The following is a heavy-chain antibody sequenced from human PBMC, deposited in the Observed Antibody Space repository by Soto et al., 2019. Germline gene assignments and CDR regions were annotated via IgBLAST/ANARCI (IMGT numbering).Heavy chain of an antibody. CDR2: MNIYEHGP. Sequence: GGSLRLSCAASGFTFSKYALTWVRQSPAKGLEWVSAMNIYEHGPYYIDSLRGRFIISRDNSKNIVYLQMNDLRAHDSAVYYCARGGVYGGENYYTGMDVWGQVTTGNV. D-gene: IGHD3-3*01. V-gene: IGHV3-23*01. J-gene: IGHJ6*02. CDR3: ARGGVYGGENYYTGMDV. CDR1: GFTFSKYA.